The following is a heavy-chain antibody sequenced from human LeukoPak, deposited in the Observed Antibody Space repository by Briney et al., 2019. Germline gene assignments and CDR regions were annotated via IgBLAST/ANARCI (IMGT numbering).Heavy chain of an antibody. CDR2: LSYDGRNK. CDR3: AKGDSSSWQLDY. V-gene: IGHV3-30*18. CDR1: RFTFNSYG. Sequence: GGSLRLSCAASRFTFNSYGMHWVRQAPGKGLEWVAVLSYDGRNKNYADSVKGRFTISRDNSKNTLYLQMNSLRVEDTAVYYCAKGDSSSWQLDYWGQGTLVTVSS. D-gene: IGHD6-13*01. J-gene: IGHJ4*02.